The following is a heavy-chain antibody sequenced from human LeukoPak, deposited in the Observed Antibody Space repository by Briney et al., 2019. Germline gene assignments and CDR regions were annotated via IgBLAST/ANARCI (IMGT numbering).Heavy chain of an antibody. CDR1: GYTFTSYD. CDR2: MNPNSGNT. V-gene: IGHV1-8*01. D-gene: IGHD3-3*01. CDR3: ARGSRNRITIFGEVMPNYYYYMDV. Sequence: GTSVKVSCKASGYTFTSYDINWVRQATGQGLEWMGWMNPNSGNTGYAQKFQGRVTMTRNTSISTAYMELSSLRSEDTAVYYCARGSRNRITIFGEVMPNYYYYMDVWGKGTTVTVSS. J-gene: IGHJ6*03.